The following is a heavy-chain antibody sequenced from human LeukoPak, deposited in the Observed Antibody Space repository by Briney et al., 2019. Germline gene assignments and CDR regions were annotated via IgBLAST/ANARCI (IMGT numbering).Heavy chain of an antibody. V-gene: IGHV3-7*01. Sequence: PGGSLRLSCAASGFNLNSYLMSWVRRAPGRGLEWVANIKKDGSEDNYVDSVKGRFTVSRDNAKNSLYLQMNSLRGEDTAIYYCARSNPNRNALDLWGQGTMVTISS. J-gene: IGHJ3*01. CDR1: GFNLNSYL. CDR3: ARSNPNRNALDL. CDR2: IKKDGSED. D-gene: IGHD1-14*01.